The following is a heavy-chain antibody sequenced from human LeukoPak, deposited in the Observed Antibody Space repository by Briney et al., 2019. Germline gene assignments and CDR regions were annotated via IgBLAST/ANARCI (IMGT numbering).Heavy chain of an antibody. D-gene: IGHD6-25*01. CDR3: ARGNVAASRDY. J-gene: IGHJ4*02. V-gene: IGHV3-7*01. CDR2: INEDGSDK. CDR1: GFTFSSYD. Sequence: GGSLRLSCAASGFTFSSYDMSWVRQAPGKGLEWVANINEDGSDKYYVDSVKGRFTISRDNVKNSLYLQMNSLRAEDTAVYYCARGNVAASRDYWGQGALATVSS.